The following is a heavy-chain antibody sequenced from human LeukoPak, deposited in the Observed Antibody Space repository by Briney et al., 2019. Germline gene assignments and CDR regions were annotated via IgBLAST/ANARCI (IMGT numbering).Heavy chain of an antibody. CDR2: ISANNNNT. V-gene: IGHV1-18*01. Sequence: ASVNVSCKSSGYSFTTYGISWVRQAAGQGLAGMGWISANNNNTDNVQKLQGRVTMTTDTSTSTAYMEPRSLRSDDTAVYYCARDRPYYYGSGSPMGDYWGQGTLVTVSS. CDR1: GYSFTTYG. J-gene: IGHJ4*02. D-gene: IGHD3-10*01. CDR3: ARDRPYYYGSGSPMGDY.